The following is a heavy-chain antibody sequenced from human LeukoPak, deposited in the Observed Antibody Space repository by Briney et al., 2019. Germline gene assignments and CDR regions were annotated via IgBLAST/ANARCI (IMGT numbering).Heavy chain of an antibody. D-gene: IGHD2-21*01. Sequence: PCETLPLTCTVSGGSFSSSSYYWAWIRQTPGKGLEWIGSINYSGSTYYNPSLKSRVTVSVDTSKNQFSLKLSSVTAADTAVYFCARHGTRILWLNWLDSWGQGTLVTVSS. CDR3: ARHGTRILWLNWLDS. CDR1: GGSFSSSSYY. CDR2: INYSGST. V-gene: IGHV4-39*01. J-gene: IGHJ5*01.